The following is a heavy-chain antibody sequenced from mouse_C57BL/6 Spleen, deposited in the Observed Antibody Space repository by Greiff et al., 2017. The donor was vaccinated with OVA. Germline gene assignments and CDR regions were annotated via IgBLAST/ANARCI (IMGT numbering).Heavy chain of an antibody. Sequence: EVQLVESGGGLVKPGGSLKLSCAASGFTFSSYAMSWVRQTLEKRLEWVATISDGGSYTYYPDNVQGRFTISRDNAKNNLYLQMSHLKSEDTAMYYCARENYGSTSWFAYWGQGTLVTVSA. CDR3: ARENYGSTSWFAY. CDR1: GFTFSSYA. J-gene: IGHJ3*01. D-gene: IGHD1-1*01. V-gene: IGHV5-4*01. CDR2: ISDGGSYT.